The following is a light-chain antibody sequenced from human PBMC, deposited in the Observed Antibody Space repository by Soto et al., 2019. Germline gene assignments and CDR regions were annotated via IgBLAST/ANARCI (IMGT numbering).Light chain of an antibody. CDR2: WGS. J-gene: IGKJ3*01. V-gene: IGKV2-28*01. CDR3: MQALQNPLT. CDR1: QSLLHSNGYTY. Sequence: DIVITHSPLYLPDTPGEPASIYCRSSQSLLHSNGYTYLDWYLQKTGKSPQLLIYWGSNRASGVPDRFSGSGSGTDFTLKISSVEAEDVAVYYCMQALQNPLTFGPGTKVDIK.